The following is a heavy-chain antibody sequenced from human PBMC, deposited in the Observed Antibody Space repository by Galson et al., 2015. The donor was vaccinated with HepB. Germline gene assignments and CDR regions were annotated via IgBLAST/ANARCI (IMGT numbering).Heavy chain of an antibody. Sequence: SLRLSCAASGFTFSSYGMHWVRQAPGKGLEWVAVISYDGSNKYYADSVKGRFTISRDNSKNTLYLQMNSLRAEDTAVYYCAKGRYCSGGSCYGGYFDYWGQGTPVTVSS. CDR3: AKGRYCSGGSCYGGYFDY. D-gene: IGHD2-15*01. V-gene: IGHV3-30*18. CDR1: GFTFSSYG. J-gene: IGHJ4*02. CDR2: ISYDGSNK.